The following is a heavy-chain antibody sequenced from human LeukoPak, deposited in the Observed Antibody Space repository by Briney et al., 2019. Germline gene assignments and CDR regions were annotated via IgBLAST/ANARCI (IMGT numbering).Heavy chain of an antibody. CDR3: ARRAGAPDFDV. CDR1: GRPFVGYY. D-gene: IGHD3-10*01. CDR2: ITHSGGG. V-gene: IGHV4-34*01. Sequence: SDTLSLTCTVSGRPFVGYYWTWLRQPPGKGLEWIGEITHSGGGNYNPSLKGRVTISVDSSQNRFSLKDLSVTAADTAVYYCARRAGAPDFDVWGLGTLVSVSS. J-gene: IGHJ4*02.